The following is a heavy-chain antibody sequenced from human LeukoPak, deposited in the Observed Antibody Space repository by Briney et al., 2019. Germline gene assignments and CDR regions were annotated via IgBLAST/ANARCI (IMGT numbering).Heavy chain of an antibody. V-gene: IGHV3-30*02. CDR2: IRYDGSNK. J-gene: IGHJ4*02. D-gene: IGHD3-3*01. Sequence: GGSLRLSCAASGFAFSGSGMHWVRQAPGKGLEWVTFIRYDGSNKYYTDSVKGRFTISRDNSKNTLYLQMDSLRAEDTAVYYCARDYDFWSGYYSPTRGYFGYWGQGTLVTVSS. CDR1: GFAFSGSG. CDR3: ARDYDFWSGYYSPTRGYFGY.